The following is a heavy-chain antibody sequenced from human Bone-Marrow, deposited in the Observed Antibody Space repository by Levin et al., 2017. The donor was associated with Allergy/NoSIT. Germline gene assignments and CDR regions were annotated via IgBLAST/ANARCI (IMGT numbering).Heavy chain of an antibody. V-gene: IGHV4-30-4*01. D-gene: IGHD3-22*01. Sequence: SETLSLTCTVSGASISSNDYYWSWIRQPPGKGLEWIGYVYSSGNTHYNPSLKSRVTMSLDASKNQISLKLNSVTAADTAVYYCARDRDYYDSSGYDIVYYGMDVWGQGTTVTVSS. CDR3: ARDRDYYDSSGYDIVYYGMDV. CDR1: GASISSNDYY. J-gene: IGHJ6*02. CDR2: VYSSGNT.